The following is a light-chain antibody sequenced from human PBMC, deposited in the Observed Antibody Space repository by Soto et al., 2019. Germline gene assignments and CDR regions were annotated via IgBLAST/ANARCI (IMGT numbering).Light chain of an antibody. CDR3: HQYGSSPQT. J-gene: IGKJ1*01. CDR1: HVVSIN. CDR2: GAS. Sequence: EIVLTQSPATLSLSPGERSTLSFMASHVVSINLAWYQQKPGQAPRLLIYGASSRATGIPHRFTGSGSGTDVSLTISSREPEEFAVFYCHQYGSSPQTFGQGTKVDIK. V-gene: IGKV3-20*01.